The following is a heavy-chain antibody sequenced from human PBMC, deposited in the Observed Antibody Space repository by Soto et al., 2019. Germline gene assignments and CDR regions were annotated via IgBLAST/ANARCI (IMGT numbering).Heavy chain of an antibody. CDR2: IDPSDSYT. V-gene: IGHV5-10-1*01. CDR3: ARHVGYSSSWYPPRFGYYYYGMDV. J-gene: IGHJ6*02. D-gene: IGHD6-13*01. Sequence: GESLKISCKGSGYSFTSYWISWVRQMPGKGLEWMGRIDPSDSYTNYSPSFQGHVTISADKSISTAYLQWSSLKASDTAMYYCARHVGYSSSWYPPRFGYYYYGMDVWGQGTTVTVSS. CDR1: GYSFTSYW.